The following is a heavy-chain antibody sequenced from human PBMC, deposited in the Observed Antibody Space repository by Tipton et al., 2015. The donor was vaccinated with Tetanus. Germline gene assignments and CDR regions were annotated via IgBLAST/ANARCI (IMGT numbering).Heavy chain of an antibody. V-gene: IGHV5-51*01. D-gene: IGHD3-10*01. CDR1: GYSFTNYW. J-gene: IGHJ2*01. CDR2: IYPGDSDT. CDR3: ARRGVRGDSSPRCYSYFGL. Sequence: QPGAEVKKPGESLKISCKGSGYSFTNYWIGWVRQMPGKGLEWLGIIYPGDSDTRYSPTLQNQVTISSDKSISTAYLQCSSLKASPPAMYFCARRGVRGDSSPRCYSYFGLWGRGSLVTVSS.